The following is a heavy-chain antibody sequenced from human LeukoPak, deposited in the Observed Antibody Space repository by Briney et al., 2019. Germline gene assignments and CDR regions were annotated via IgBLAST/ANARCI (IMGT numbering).Heavy chain of an antibody. J-gene: IGHJ4*02. Sequence: GASVNVSFKASGYTFTSYAMHWVRQAPGQRLEWMGWINAGNGNTKYSQKFQGRVTITRDTSASTAYMELSSLRSEDTAVYYCARSQWAQKDFDYWGQGTLVTVSS. CDR3: ARSQWAQKDFDY. D-gene: IGHD1-26*01. V-gene: IGHV1-3*01. CDR2: INAGNGNT. CDR1: GYTFTSYA.